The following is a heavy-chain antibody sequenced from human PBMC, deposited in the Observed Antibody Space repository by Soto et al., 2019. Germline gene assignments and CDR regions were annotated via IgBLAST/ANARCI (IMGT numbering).Heavy chain of an antibody. CDR1: EFSFDDYA. D-gene: IGHD6-13*01. Sequence: GGSLRLSWAASEFSFDDYAMSWVRQAPGKGLEWVSSITYTGVSTYYVNSVKGRFTISRDNSKDTLYLQMNSLRAEDTAIYYCAKASVWYPYFDSWGQGTLVTVSS. CDR2: ITYTGVST. CDR3: AKASVWYPYFDS. J-gene: IGHJ4*02. V-gene: IGHV3-23*01.